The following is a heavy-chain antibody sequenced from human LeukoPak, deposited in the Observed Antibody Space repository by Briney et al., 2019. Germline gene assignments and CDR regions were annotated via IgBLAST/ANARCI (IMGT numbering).Heavy chain of an antibody. D-gene: IGHD3-22*01. V-gene: IGHV4-4*02. CDR1: GGSISGSNW. CDR3: ARGLVVVGNDY. J-gene: IGHJ4*02. Sequence: SETLSLTCAVSGGSISGSNWWSWVRQPPGKGLEWIGEIYHSGSTNYNPSLKSRVTISVDTSKNQFSLKLSSVTAADTAVYYCARGLVVVGNDYWGQGTLVTVSS. CDR2: IYHSGST.